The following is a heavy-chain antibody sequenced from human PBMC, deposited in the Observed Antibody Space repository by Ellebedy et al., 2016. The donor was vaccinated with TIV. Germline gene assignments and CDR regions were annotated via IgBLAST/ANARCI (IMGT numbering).Heavy chain of an antibody. CDR2: ISASGGST. V-gene: IGHV3-23*01. CDR1: GFTFSSYA. J-gene: IGHJ4*02. CDR3: AKGHPLFDY. Sequence: PGGSLRLSCAVSGFTFSSYAMSWVRQAPGKGLEWVSAISASGGSTYYADSVKGRFTISRDNSKNTLYMQMNSLRVEDTAVYYCAKGHPLFDYWGQGTLVTVSS.